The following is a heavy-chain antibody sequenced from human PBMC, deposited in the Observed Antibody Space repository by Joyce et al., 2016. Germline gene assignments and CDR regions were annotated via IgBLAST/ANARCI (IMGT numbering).Heavy chain of an antibody. CDR1: GFTFSSYG. D-gene: IGHD3-3*01. V-gene: IGHV3-33*01. CDR3: ARDAYYDDFWNAPGGGMDV. Sequence: QVQLVESGGGVVQPGRSLRLSCTASGFTFSSYGMHWVRQAPGKGLEWVAVIWFDGSNEYYADAVKGRFTSSRDNSKNTLVLQMNSLRVEDTALYYCARDAYYDDFWNAPGGGMDVWGQGTTVTVSS. CDR2: IWFDGSNE. J-gene: IGHJ6*02.